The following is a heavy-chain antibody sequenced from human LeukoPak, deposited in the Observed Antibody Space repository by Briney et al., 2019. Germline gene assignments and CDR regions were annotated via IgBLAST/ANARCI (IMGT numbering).Heavy chain of an antibody. CDR1: GFTFSTYG. D-gene: IGHD2-15*01. V-gene: IGHV3-30*18. Sequence: PGGSQTLFCAASGFTFSTYGMHWVRQAPGKGLEWLAVISYDGSHKYYADSVTGRFTISRDNSKNTLYLQMNSLRAEDTAVYYCAKGRCSSGGLNYFDYWGPASLVTASS. CDR2: ISYDGSHK. CDR3: AKGRCSSGGLNYFDY. J-gene: IGHJ4*02.